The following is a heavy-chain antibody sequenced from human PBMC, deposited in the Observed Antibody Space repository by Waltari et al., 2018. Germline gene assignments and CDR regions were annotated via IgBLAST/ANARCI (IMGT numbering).Heavy chain of an antibody. CDR3: ARASERFSGFTRFDP. CDR1: GGSISSYY. D-gene: IGHD3-3*01. CDR2: IYYSGRT. J-gene: IGHJ5*02. Sequence: QVQLQESGPGLVKPSETLSLTCTVSGGSISSYYWSWIRQPPGKGLEWIGSIYYSGRTSYNPSLKSRVTISVDTSKNQFSLKLSSVTAADTAVYYCARASERFSGFTRFDPWGQGTLVTVSS. V-gene: IGHV4-59*01.